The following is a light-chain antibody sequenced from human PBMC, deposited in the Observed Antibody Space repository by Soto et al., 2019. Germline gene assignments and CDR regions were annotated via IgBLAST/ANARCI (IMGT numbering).Light chain of an antibody. J-gene: IGKJ1*01. CDR2: GTS. V-gene: IGKV3-11*01. CDR3: QQLGA. CDR1: QSVSSS. Sequence: EIVLTQSPATLSLSPGERAIFSCRASQSVSSSLAWYQQRPGQAPRLLIYGTSNRATGIPVRFSGSGSGTVFTLTISSLEPEDFALYYCQQLGAFGQGTKVDIK.